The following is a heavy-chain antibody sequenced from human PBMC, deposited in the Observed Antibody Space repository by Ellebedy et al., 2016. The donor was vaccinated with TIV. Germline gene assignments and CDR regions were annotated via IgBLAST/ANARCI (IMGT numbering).Heavy chain of an antibody. Sequence: AASVKVSCRASGYTFTDYYMHWVRQAPGQGLEWMGWINPNSSDTRYAQKFQGRVTLTRDTPIRTADMELRGLTSAATAVYYCKRVHTAWYNDYWGQGTLVTVSS. CDR2: INPNSSDT. D-gene: IGHD1-1*01. V-gene: IGHV1-2*02. CDR3: KRVHTAWYNDY. CDR1: GYTFTDYY. J-gene: IGHJ4*02.